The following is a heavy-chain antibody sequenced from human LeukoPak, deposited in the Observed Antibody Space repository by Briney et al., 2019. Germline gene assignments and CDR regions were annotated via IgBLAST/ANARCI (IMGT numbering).Heavy chain of an antibody. CDR3: AKARPTVAGAVDY. D-gene: IGHD6-19*01. V-gene: IGHV3-9*01. J-gene: IGHJ4*02. Sequence: PGGSLRLSCAASGFTFDDYAMHWVRQAPGKGLEWVSGISWNSGSIGYADSVKGRFTISRDNAKNSLYLQMNGLRAEDTAWYYCAKARPTVAGAVDYWGQGTLVTVSS. CDR1: GFTFDDYA. CDR2: ISWNSGSI.